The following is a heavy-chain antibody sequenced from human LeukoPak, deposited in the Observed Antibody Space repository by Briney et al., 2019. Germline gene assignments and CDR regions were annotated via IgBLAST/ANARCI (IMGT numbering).Heavy chain of an antibody. J-gene: IGHJ4*02. Sequence: TGGSLRLSCAASGFTFSSYWMSWVRQAPGKGLEWVANIKQDGSEKYYVDSVKGRFTISRDNAKNSLYLQMNSLRAEDTAVYYCARTIVGATRGFLDYWGLGTLVTVSS. CDR2: IKQDGSEK. CDR3: ARTIVGATRGFLDY. V-gene: IGHV3-7*01. CDR1: GFTFSSYW. D-gene: IGHD1-26*01.